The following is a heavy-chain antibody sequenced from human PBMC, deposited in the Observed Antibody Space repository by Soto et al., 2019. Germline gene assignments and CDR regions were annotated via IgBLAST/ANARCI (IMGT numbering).Heavy chain of an antibody. CDR2: IYHSGTT. J-gene: IGHJ6*02. CDR1: GGSISSSNW. CDR3: ARADFNYYYYGMDV. V-gene: IGHV4-4*02. Sequence: SETLSLTCAVSGGSISSSNWWSWVRQPPGKGLEGIGEIYHSGTTNYNPSLKRRVTISVDKSKNQFSLKLSSVTAADTAVYYCARADFNYYYYGMDVWGQGTTVTVSS.